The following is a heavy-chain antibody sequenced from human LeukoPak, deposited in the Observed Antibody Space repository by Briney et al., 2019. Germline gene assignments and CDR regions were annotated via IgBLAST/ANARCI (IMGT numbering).Heavy chain of an antibody. CDR2: IYSGGST. J-gene: IGHJ6*02. D-gene: IGHD4-17*01. V-gene: IGHV3-53*01. CDR3: ASVRHDYGDSHRYYYGMDV. CDR1: GFTVSSNY. Sequence: GGSLRLSCAASGFTVSSNYMSWVRQAPGKGLEWVSVIYSGGSTYYADSVKGRFTISRDNSKNTLYLQMNSLRAEDTAVYYCASVRHDYGDSHRYYYGMDVWGQGTTVTVS.